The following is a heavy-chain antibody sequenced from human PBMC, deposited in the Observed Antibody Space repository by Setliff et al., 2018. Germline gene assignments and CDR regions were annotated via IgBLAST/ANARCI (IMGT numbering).Heavy chain of an antibody. J-gene: IGHJ6*02. D-gene: IGHD2-15*01. CDR1: GFTFSNYG. V-gene: IGHV3-33*01. Sequence: GGSLRLSCVASGFTFSNYGMHWVRQAPGKGLEWVALIWNDGSSKFYGDSVKGRFTISRDNSKNTLYLQMDSLRAEDTAVYYCARNWVAAQHYYYGMDVWGQGTTVTVSS. CDR2: IWNDGSSK. CDR3: ARNWVAAQHYYYGMDV.